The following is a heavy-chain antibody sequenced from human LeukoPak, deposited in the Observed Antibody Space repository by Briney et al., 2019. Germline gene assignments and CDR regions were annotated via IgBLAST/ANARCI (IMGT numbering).Heavy chain of an antibody. J-gene: IGHJ4*02. CDR1: GGSFSGYY. CDR2: INHSGST. CDR3: ARSPIRITMVRFADFDY. Sequence: SETLSLTCAVYGGSFSGYYWSWIRQPPGKGLEWIGEINHSGSTNYNPSLKSRVTISVDTSKNQFSLKLSSVTAADTAVYYCARSPIRITMVRFADFDYWGQGTLVTVSS. D-gene: IGHD3-10*01. V-gene: IGHV4-34*01.